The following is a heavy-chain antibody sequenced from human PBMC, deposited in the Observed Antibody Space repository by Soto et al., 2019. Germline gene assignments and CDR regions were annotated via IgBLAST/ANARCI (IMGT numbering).Heavy chain of an antibody. CDR2: ISAYNGNT. CDR3: ARAYCGGDCYSEGPDNWFDP. J-gene: IGHJ5*02. CDR1: GYTFTSYG. Sequence: ASVKVSCKASGYTFTSYGISWVRQAPGQGLEWMGWISAYNGNTNYAQKLQGRVTVTTDTSTSTAYMELRSLRSDDTAVYYCARAYCGGDCYSEGPDNWFDPWGQGTLVTVSS. V-gene: IGHV1-18*01. D-gene: IGHD2-21*02.